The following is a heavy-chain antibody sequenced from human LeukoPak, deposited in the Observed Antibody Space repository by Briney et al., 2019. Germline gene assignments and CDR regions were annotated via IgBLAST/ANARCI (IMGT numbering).Heavy chain of an antibody. J-gene: IGHJ3*02. Sequence: QTGGSLKLSCAACGFTFSSYWMSWVRQAPGKELEGVANIKQDGSEQFYLDSVKGRFTISRDNAKNALYLQMHSLRVEDTAVYYCARESIVVVPTTMDDASDIWGQGTMVTVSS. V-gene: IGHV3-7*01. CDR1: GFTFSSYW. D-gene: IGHD2-2*01. CDR2: IKQDGSEQ. CDR3: ARESIVVVPTTMDDASDI.